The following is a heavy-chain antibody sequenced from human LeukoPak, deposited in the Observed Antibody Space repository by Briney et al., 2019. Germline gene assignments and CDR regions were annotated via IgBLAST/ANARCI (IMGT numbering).Heavy chain of an antibody. Sequence: ASVKVSCKASGYTFTGYYLHWVRQAPGQGLEWKGWINPNSGGTNYAQKFQGRVTMTRDTSISTAYMELSSLRSDDTAVYYCARGGKWLAHYYYYGMDVWGQGTTVTVSS. CDR2: INPNSGGT. J-gene: IGHJ6*02. CDR3: ARGGKWLAHYYYYGMDV. V-gene: IGHV1-2*02. D-gene: IGHD6-19*01. CDR1: GYTFTGYY.